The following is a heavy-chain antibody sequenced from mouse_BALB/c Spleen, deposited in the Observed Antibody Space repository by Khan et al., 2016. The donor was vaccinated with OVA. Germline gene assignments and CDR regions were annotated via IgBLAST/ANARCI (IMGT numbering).Heavy chain of an antibody. Sequence: QVTLKESGPGILQPSQTLSLTCSFSGFSLNTYGIGVGWIRQPSGKGLEWLAHIWWNDNKYYNTALKSRLTISKDTSNNQVFPKIASVDTADSVTSYCARIGGVSLLRASYYFAYWGQGTTLTVSS. CDR2: IWWNDNK. CDR1: GFSLNTYGIG. J-gene: IGHJ2*01. CDR3: ARIGGVSLLRASYYFAY. V-gene: IGHV8-11*01. D-gene: IGHD1-2*01.